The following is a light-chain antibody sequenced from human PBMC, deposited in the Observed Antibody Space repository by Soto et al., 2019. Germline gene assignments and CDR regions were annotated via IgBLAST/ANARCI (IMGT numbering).Light chain of an antibody. CDR2: AAS. CDR1: QSDSSY. J-gene: IGKJ1*01. CDR3: QQYGSSGT. Sequence: EIVLTPSPATLSLTRGKIATPSFRASQSDSSYLALYQQQPGQAPRLLIYAASNRATGIPARCSGGWSRKYFPPIISLQDHEDAAVYYCQQYGSSGTFGQGTKVDI. V-gene: IGKV3-20*01.